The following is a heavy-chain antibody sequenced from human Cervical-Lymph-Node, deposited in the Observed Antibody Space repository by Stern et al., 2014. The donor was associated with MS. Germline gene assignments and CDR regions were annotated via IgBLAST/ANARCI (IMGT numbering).Heavy chain of an antibody. J-gene: IGHJ6*02. CDR1: GFTFSNNA. Sequence: VQLVESGGGVVQPGRSLRLSCAASGFTFSNNAMHWVRQAPGKGLEWVAVISYSGSNKYYADSVKGRFTISRDNSNNAVHLQMNSLRAEDTAVYYCARGPDWHDYYYSHGMDVWGQGTTVTVS. D-gene: IGHD3/OR15-3a*01. V-gene: IGHV3-30-3*01. CDR3: ARGPDWHDYYYSHGMDV. CDR2: ISYSGSNK.